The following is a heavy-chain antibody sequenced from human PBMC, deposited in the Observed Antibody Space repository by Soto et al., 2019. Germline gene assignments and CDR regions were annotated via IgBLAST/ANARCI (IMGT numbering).Heavy chain of an antibody. Sequence: QVQLVQSGAEVKKPGASVKVSCKASGYTFTSYDINWVRQATGQGLEWIGWMNPNSGNTGYAQKFQGRVTMTRNTSISTAYMERSSLRSEDTAVYYCARARRVGRITMVRGVTMYYFDYWGQGTLVTVSS. CDR1: GYTFTSYD. V-gene: IGHV1-8*01. CDR3: ARARRVGRITMVRGVTMYYFDY. CDR2: MNPNSGNT. J-gene: IGHJ4*02. D-gene: IGHD3-10*01.